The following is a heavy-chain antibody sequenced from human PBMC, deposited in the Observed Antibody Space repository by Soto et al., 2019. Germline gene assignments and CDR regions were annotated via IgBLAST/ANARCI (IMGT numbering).Heavy chain of an antibody. Sequence: QVQLQESGPGLVKPSETLSLTCTVSGGSIYSYYWSWIRQPPGKGLEWIGSIYYSGSTNYNPSLKSRVTISIDTSKNRFSLRLSSVTAADTAVYYCARALVFSWSGIYGFDYWGQGALVTVSS. D-gene: IGHD3-3*01. CDR1: GGSIYSYY. CDR2: IYYSGST. CDR3: ARALVFSWSGIYGFDY. V-gene: IGHV4-59*01. J-gene: IGHJ4*02.